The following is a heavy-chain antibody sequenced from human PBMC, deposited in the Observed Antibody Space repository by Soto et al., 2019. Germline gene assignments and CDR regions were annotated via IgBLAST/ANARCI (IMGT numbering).Heavy chain of an antibody. Sequence: ASETLSLTCTVSGGSISSSGYYWGWLRQPPGKGLEWIGSIYYSGTTYYNPSLKSRVTISVDTSKNQFSLKLSSVTAADTAVYYCARHREGRKWVYYFDYWGQGTLVTVSS. CDR3: ARHREGRKWVYYFDY. CDR2: IYYSGTT. J-gene: IGHJ4*02. D-gene: IGHD6-13*01. V-gene: IGHV4-39*01. CDR1: GGSISSSGYY.